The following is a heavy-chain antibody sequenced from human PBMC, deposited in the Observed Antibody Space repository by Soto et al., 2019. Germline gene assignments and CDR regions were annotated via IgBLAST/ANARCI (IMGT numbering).Heavy chain of an antibody. D-gene: IGHD5-18*01. J-gene: IGHJ3*02. CDR1: GYTFTSYY. V-gene: IGHV1-46*01. CDR3: ARDGYSYGSLHAFDI. Sequence: ASVKVSCKASGYTFTSYYMHWVRQAPGQGLEWMGIINPSGGSTSYAQKFQGRVTMTRDTSTSTVYMELSSLRSEDTAVYYCARDGYSYGSLHAFDIWGQGTSVTVSS. CDR2: INPSGGST.